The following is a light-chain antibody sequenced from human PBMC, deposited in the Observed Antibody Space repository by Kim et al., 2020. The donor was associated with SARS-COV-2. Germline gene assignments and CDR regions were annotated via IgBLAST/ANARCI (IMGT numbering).Light chain of an antibody. Sequence: QSALTQPPSASGSPGQSVTISCSGTSTDFTTYNYVSWYQQHPGKAPKLIIYEITQRPSGVPDRFSGSKSGDTASLTVSGLQAEDEADYYCTSRANDNYVFGTGTKVTVL. CDR3: TSRANDNYV. V-gene: IGLV2-8*01. CDR1: STDFTTYNY. J-gene: IGLJ1*01. CDR2: EIT.